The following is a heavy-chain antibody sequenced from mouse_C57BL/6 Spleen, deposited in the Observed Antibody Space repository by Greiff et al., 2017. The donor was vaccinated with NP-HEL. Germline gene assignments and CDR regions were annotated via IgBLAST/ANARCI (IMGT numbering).Heavy chain of an antibody. J-gene: IGHJ2*01. CDR2: IYPGDGDT. CDR1: GYAFSSSW. D-gene: IGHD2-5*01. V-gene: IGHV1-82*01. CDR3: ARDSNPYYFDY. Sequence: QVQLKESGPELVKPGASVKISCKASGYAFSSSWMNWVKQRPGKGLEWIGRIYPGDGDTNYNGKFKGKATLTADKSSSTAYMQLSSLTSEDSAVYFWARDSNPYYFDYWGKGTTLTVSS.